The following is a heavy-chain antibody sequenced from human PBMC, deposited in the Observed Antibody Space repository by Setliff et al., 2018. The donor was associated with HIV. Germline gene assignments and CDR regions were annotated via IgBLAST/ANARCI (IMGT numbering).Heavy chain of an antibody. V-gene: IGHV4-39*07. D-gene: IGHD3-22*01. CDR1: GGSINSTSYY. CDR2: IYYSGDT. Sequence: SETLSLTCIVSGGSINSTSYYWGWIRQPPGQGREWIVSIYYSGDTFYNTSLKTRITISVDTSKNHLSLKVSSLTAADTAVYYCARAPYYDYRGLAVYYFDYWGQGILVTVSS. CDR3: ARAPYYDYRGLAVYYFDY. J-gene: IGHJ4*02.